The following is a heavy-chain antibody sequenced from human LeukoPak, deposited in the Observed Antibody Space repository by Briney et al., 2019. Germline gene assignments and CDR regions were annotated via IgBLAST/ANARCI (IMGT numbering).Heavy chain of an antibody. J-gene: IGHJ6*03. CDR3: ARTKTRVDYGDYYYYYMDV. CDR2: ISSSGSTL. D-gene: IGHD4-17*01. Sequence: SGGSLRLSCAASGFTFSSYELNWVRQSPGKGLEWISYISSSGSTLYYADSVKGRFTISRDNAKNSLYLQMNSLRAEDTAVYYCARTKTRVDYGDYYYYYMDVWGKGTTVTVSS. CDR1: GFTFSSYE. V-gene: IGHV3-48*03.